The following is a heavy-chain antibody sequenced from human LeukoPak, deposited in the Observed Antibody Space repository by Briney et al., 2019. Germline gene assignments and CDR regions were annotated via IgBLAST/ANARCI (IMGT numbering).Heavy chain of an antibody. Sequence: SETLSLTCTVSGGSISSSSYYWGWTRQPPGKGLEWIGTIYYSGSTYYNPSLKSRVSISVDMSKNQFSLKLSSVTAADTAVYYCARALDGSGSRFGYFDYWGQGTLVTVSS. D-gene: IGHD3-10*01. CDR3: ARALDGSGSRFGYFDY. J-gene: IGHJ4*02. CDR1: GGSISSSSYY. V-gene: IGHV4-39*01. CDR2: IYYSGST.